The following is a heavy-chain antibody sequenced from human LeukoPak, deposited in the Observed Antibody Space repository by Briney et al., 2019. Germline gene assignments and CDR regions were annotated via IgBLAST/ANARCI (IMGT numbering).Heavy chain of an antibody. V-gene: IGHV5-51*01. J-gene: IGHJ4*02. CDR3: ARRLAAAGNGLIDY. CDR2: IYPGDSDT. CDR1: GYSFTTYW. D-gene: IGHD6-13*01. Sequence: GESLKISSKASGYSFTTYWIGWVRQMPGKGLEWVGIIYPGDSDTRYSPSFQGQVTISADRSISTAYLQWSSLKASDTAMYYCARRLAAAGNGLIDYWGQGTLVTVSS.